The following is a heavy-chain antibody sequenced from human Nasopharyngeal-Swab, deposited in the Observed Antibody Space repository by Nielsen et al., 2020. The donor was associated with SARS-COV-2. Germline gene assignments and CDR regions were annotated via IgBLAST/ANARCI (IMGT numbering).Heavy chain of an antibody. D-gene: IGHD4-17*01. V-gene: IGHV3-48*02. CDR2: ISSSGRTI. Sequence: GESLKISCAASGFTFSSYSMNWVRQAPGKGLEWVSYISSSGRTIYYEDSVKGRFTISRDNAKNSLFLQMNSLRDEDTAVHYCARNLYGDYVIDYWGRGTLVTVSS. CDR3: ARNLYGDYVIDY. CDR1: GFTFSSYS. J-gene: IGHJ4*02.